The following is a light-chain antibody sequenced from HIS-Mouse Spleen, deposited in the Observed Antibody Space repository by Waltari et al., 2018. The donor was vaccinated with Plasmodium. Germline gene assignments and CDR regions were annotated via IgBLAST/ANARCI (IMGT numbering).Light chain of an antibody. CDR2: GAS. Sequence: EIVLTPSPGTLSLSPGARATLSCRASQSVSSSYLAWYQQKPGQAPRLLIYGASSRATGIPDRFSGSGSGTDFTLTISRLEPEDFAVYYCQQYGSSPSSWTFGQGTKVEIK. CDR3: QQYGSSPSSWT. CDR1: QSVSSSY. J-gene: IGKJ1*01. V-gene: IGKV3-20*01.